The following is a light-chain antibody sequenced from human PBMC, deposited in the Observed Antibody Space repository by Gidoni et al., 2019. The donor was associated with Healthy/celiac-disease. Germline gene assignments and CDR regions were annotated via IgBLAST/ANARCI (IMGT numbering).Light chain of an antibody. J-gene: IGKJ4*01. Sequence: IVITQSPDSLAVYLGERATINCKSGQSVLYSSNSKNYLAWYQQKPGRPPKLLIYWSSTRESGVPDRFSGSGSGTDFTLTISSLQAEDVAVYYCQQYYTTPRTFGGGTKVEI. CDR1: QSVLYSSNSKNY. V-gene: IGKV4-1*01. CDR3: QQYYTTPRT. CDR2: WSS.